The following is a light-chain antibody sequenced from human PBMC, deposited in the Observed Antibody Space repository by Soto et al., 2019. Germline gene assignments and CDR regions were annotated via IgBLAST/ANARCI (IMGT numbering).Light chain of an antibody. CDR3: LLYYGGAQPWV. V-gene: IGLV7-43*01. CDR1: TGAVTGGHY. J-gene: IGLJ3*02. CDR2: STP. Sequence: QAVVTQEPALTVSPGGTVTLTCASSTGAVTGGHYPNWFQQKPGQAPRTLIYSTPNRHSWTTARFSGSLLGGKAALTLSGVQPEDEAEYYCLLYYGGAQPWVFGGGTKLTVL.